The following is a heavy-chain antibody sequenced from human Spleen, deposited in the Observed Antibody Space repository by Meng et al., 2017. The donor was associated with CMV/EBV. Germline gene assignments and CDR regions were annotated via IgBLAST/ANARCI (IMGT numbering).Heavy chain of an antibody. D-gene: IGHD2-21*02. Sequence: SLKISCTASGFTFDDFAMHWVRQTPGEGLEWVSGISGNTGFIGYADPVKGRFTISRDNAKKTLSLQMNTLRAEDTALYYCTKGGGERVTFDAMDVWGQGTTVTVSS. CDR3: TKGGGERVTFDAMDV. CDR1: GFTFDDFA. CDR2: ISGNTGFI. J-gene: IGHJ6*02. V-gene: IGHV3-9*01.